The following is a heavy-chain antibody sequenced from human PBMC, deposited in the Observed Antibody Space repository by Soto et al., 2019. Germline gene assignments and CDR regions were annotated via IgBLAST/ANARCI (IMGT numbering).Heavy chain of an antibody. CDR3: ARDLYDSSGYGYFDY. CDR2: IIPIFGTA. V-gene: IGHV1-69*01. D-gene: IGHD3-22*01. J-gene: IGHJ4*02. CDR1: GYTFSSYA. Sequence: QVQLVQSGAEVKKPGASVKVSCKASGYTFSSYAISWVRQAPGQGLEWMGGIIPIFGTANYAQKFQGRVTITADESTSTAYMELSSLRSEDTAVYYCARDLYDSSGYGYFDYWGQGTLVTVSS.